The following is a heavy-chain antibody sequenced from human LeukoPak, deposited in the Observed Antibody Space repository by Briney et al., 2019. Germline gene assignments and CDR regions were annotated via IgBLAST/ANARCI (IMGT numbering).Heavy chain of an antibody. CDR2: ISYDGSNT. J-gene: IGHJ6*04. CDR1: GFTFSTYA. D-gene: IGHD5-12*01. CDR3: ARAELGGYSGYDYGMDL. Sequence: PGGSVRLACAASGFTFSTYATHWVRQAPGKGLECVAVISYDGSNTYHADSVKGRFTISRDTSKNTLYLQMSSLRAEDTAVYYCARAELGGYSGYDYGMDLWGKGTTVTVSS. V-gene: IGHV3-30*04.